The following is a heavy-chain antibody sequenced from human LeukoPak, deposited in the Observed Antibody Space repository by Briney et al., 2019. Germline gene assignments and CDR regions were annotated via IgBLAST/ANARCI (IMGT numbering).Heavy chain of an antibody. J-gene: IGHJ6*03. Sequence: PGGSLRLSCAASGFTFSSYGMSWVRQAPGKGLEWVSAISGSGGSTYYADSVKGRFTISRDNSKNTLYLQMNSLRADDTAVYYCAKGYDSTYYHYYFMDVWGKGTTVTISS. CDR1: GFTFSSYG. CDR2: ISGSGGST. V-gene: IGHV3-23*01. D-gene: IGHD3-22*01. CDR3: AKGYDSTYYHYYFMDV.